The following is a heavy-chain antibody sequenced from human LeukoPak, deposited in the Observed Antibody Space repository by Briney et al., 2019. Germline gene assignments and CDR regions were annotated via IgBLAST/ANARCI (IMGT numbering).Heavy chain of an antibody. CDR2: IYHSGST. J-gene: IGHJ4*02. V-gene: IGHV4-30-2*01. CDR3: ARGKYDILTGYSEGGFDY. CDR1: GGSVSNAGYY. Sequence: PSETLSLTCTVSGGSVSNAGYYWTWIRQPPGKGLEWIGYIYHSGSTYYNPSLKSRVTISVDRSKNQFSLKLSSVTAADTAVYYCARGKYDILTGYSEGGFDYWGQGTLVTVSS. D-gene: IGHD3-9*01.